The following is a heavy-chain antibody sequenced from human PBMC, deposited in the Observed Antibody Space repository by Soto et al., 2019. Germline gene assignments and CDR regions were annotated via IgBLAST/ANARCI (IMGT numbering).Heavy chain of an antibody. Sequence: SGPTLVTPTQTLTLTCTFSGFSLSTSGVGVGWIRPPPGKALEWLALIYWDDDKRYSPSLKSRLTITKDTSKNQVVLTMTNMDPVDTATYYCAHTSTAIFGVVIDYWGQGTLVTVSS. D-gene: IGHD3-3*01. CDR2: IYWDDDK. J-gene: IGHJ4*02. CDR1: GFSLSTSGVG. V-gene: IGHV2-5*02. CDR3: AHTSTAIFGVVIDY.